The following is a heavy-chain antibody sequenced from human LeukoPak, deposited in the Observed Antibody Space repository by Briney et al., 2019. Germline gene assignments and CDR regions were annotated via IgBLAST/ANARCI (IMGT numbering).Heavy chain of an antibody. V-gene: IGHV3-30*04. Sequence: GGSLRLSCSASGLTFGTDAMQWVRQAPGKGLEWVAVIFDERNKFVADSVKGRFTISRDNFKNTLYLQMNSLRDEDTAVYYCARDPIAAEPDYFDYWGQGTLVAVSS. J-gene: IGHJ4*02. CDR3: ARDPIAAEPDYFDY. CDR2: IFDERNK. CDR1: GLTFGTDA. D-gene: IGHD6-25*01.